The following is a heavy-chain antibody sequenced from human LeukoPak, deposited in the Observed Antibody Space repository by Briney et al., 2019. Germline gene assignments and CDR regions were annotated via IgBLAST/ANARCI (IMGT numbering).Heavy chain of an antibody. CDR3: ARQYSSLLYYFDY. Sequence: PGGSLRLSCAASGFTFSNYGMHWVRQTPGKGLEWVAFIPYDGSNKYYADSVKGRFTISRDNAKNTLYLQMNSLRAEDTAVYCCARQYSSLLYYFDYWGQGTLVTVSS. J-gene: IGHJ4*02. V-gene: IGHV3-30*02. D-gene: IGHD6-6*01. CDR1: GFTFSNYG. CDR2: IPYDGSNK.